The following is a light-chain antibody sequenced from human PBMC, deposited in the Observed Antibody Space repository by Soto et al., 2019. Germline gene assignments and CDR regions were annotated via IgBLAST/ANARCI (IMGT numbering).Light chain of an antibody. V-gene: IGLV4-60*03. CDR1: SGHRGYI. CDR2: LEGSGSY. CDR3: ETWDSNTQGV. Sequence: QSVLTQSSSASASLGSSVKLTCTLSSGHRGYIIAWHQQQPGKAPRYLMKLEGSGSYNIGSGVPDRFSGSSSGADRYLTISNLQSDDEADYSCETWDSNTQGVFGGGTKLTVL. J-gene: IGLJ3*02.